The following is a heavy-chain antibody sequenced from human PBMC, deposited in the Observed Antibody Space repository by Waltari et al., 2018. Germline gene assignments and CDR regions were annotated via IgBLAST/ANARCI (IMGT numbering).Heavy chain of an antibody. V-gene: IGHV3-30-3*01. CDR2: ISYDGSNK. J-gene: IGHJ4*02. CDR1: GFTFSSYA. Sequence: QVQLVESGGGVVQPGRSLRLSCAASGFTFSSYAMHWVRQAPGKGLEWVAGISYDGSNKDYADSVKGRFTIYRDNSKNTLYLQMNSLRAEDTAVYYWARDQASASAAAGTPHWGQGTLVTVSS. CDR3: ARDQASASAAAGTPH. D-gene: IGHD6-13*01.